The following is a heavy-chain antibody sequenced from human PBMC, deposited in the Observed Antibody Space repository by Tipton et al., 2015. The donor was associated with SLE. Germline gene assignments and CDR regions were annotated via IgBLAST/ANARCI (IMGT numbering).Heavy chain of an antibody. Sequence: SLRLSCAASGFTFDDYAMHWVRQAPGKGLEWVSGISWNSGSIGYADSVKGRFTISRDNAKNSLYLQMNSLRAEDTALYYCAKDGEQWLVKCYFDYGGQGTLVTVAS. CDR1: GFTFDDYA. V-gene: IGHV3-9*01. J-gene: IGHJ4*02. D-gene: IGHD6-19*01. CDR3: AKDGEQWLVKCYFDY. CDR2: ISWNSGSI.